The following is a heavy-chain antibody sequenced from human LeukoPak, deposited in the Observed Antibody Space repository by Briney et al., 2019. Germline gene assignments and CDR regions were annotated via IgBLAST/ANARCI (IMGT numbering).Heavy chain of an antibody. CDR2: INTDGSST. J-gene: IGHJ3*02. V-gene: IGHV3-74*01. CDR3: ARGSSSWHGTFDI. Sequence: GGSLRLSCAASGFTFSSYWMHWVRQVPGKGLVWVSRINTDGSSTNYADSVKGRFTISRDNAKNSLYLQMNSLRAEDTAVYYCARGSSSWHGTFDIWGQGTMVTVSS. CDR1: GFTFSSYW. D-gene: IGHD6-13*01.